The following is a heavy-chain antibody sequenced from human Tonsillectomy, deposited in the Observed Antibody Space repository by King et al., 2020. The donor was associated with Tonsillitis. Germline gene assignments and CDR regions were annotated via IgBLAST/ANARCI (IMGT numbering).Heavy chain of an antibody. D-gene: IGHD3-22*01. Sequence: VQLVQSGAEVKKPGASVKVSCKASGYTFTGYYMHWVRQAPGQGLEWMGWINPNSGGTNYAQKFQGRVTMTRDTSISTAYMELSRLRSDDTAVYYCARDGPSSGYFYWYFDLWGRGTLVTVSS. CDR3: ARDGPSSGYFYWYFDL. CDR2: INPNSGGT. V-gene: IGHV1-2*02. CDR1: GYTFTGYY. J-gene: IGHJ2*01.